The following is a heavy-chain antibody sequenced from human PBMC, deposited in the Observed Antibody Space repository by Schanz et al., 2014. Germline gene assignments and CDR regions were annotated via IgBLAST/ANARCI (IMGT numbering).Heavy chain of an antibody. J-gene: IGHJ4*02. D-gene: IGHD6-13*01. V-gene: IGHV1-69*02. Sequence: QILLVQPGPEVKKPGASVKVSCKASGYDFHIYAYSWVRQAPGQGLEWMGRIIPILGIANYAQKFQGRGTITADKATFTAYMDVSSLRSEDTAVYYCASSGAGYSSSWDFDYWGQGTLVTVSS. CDR1: GYDFHIYA. CDR3: ASSGAGYSSSWDFDY. CDR2: IIPILGIA.